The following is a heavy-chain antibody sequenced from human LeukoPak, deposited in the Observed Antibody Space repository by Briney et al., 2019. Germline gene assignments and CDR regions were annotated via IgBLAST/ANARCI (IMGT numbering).Heavy chain of an antibody. D-gene: IGHD1-26*01. V-gene: IGHV5-51*01. CDR3: ARHGKLSASRNWFDP. J-gene: IGHJ5*02. CDR1: GYSFTSYW. Sequence: PGESLKISCKASGYSFTSYWIAWVRQMPGKGLEWMGVIYPDDFDTTYSPSFQGQVTISADKSISTAFLQWSSLKASDTAIYYCARHGKLSASRNWFDPWGQGTLVTVSS. CDR2: IYPDDFDT.